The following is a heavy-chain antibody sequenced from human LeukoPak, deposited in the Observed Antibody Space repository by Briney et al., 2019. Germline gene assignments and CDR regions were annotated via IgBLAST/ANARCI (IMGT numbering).Heavy chain of an antibody. V-gene: IGHV3-7*01. J-gene: IGHJ4*02. CDR1: GVNFSSYW. Sequence: GGSLRLSCAVSGVNFSSYWMSWVRQAPGKGLEWVANIKQDGSEEYYVDSVKGRFTISTDNAKNSLYLQMNSLRAEDTAVYYCARDAYYGFWSGYPRYFDYWGQGTLVTVSS. CDR2: IKQDGSEE. CDR3: ARDAYYGFWSGYPRYFDY. D-gene: IGHD3-3*01.